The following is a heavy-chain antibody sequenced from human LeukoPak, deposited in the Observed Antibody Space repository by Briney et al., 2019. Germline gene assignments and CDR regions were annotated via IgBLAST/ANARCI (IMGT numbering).Heavy chain of an antibody. Sequence: PGGSLRLSCAASGFTFSSYGMHWVRQAPGKGLEWVAVISYDGSNKYYADSVKGRFTISRDNSKNTLYLQMNSLRAEDTAVYYCAKEGSGYSSGWDYFDYWGQGTLVTVSP. D-gene: IGHD6-19*01. J-gene: IGHJ4*02. CDR3: AKEGSGYSSGWDYFDY. CDR2: ISYDGSNK. CDR1: GFTFSSYG. V-gene: IGHV3-30*18.